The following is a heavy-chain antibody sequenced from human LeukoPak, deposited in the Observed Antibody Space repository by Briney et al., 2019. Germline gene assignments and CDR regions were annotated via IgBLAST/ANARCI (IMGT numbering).Heavy chain of an antibody. CDR1: GFFFSDSA. D-gene: IGHD4-17*01. CDR3: ARANDYGDYPEPVY. J-gene: IGHJ4*02. Sequence: GGSLRLSCAASGFFFSDSAMAWVRQAPGEGLEWVSVISSSGAGTYYADSVKGRFTISRGNSKNTLYLQMNSLRAEDTAVYYCARANDYGDYPEPVYWGQGTLVTVSS. CDR2: ISSSGAGT. V-gene: IGHV3-23*01.